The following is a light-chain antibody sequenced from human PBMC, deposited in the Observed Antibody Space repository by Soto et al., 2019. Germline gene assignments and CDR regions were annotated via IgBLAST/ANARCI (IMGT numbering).Light chain of an antibody. V-gene: IGLV3-21*04. CDR2: NDD. CDR3: QVWGSNADPYVL. J-gene: IGLJ2*01. Sequence: SYELTRPPSVSVAPGKTARVSCGGNNIAGKSVHWYQLKPGQAPVLIIYNDDDRPSGIPERFSGSKSGNTATLTVSWVEAGDEADYYCQVWGSNADPYVLFGGGTKLTVL. CDR1: NIAGKS.